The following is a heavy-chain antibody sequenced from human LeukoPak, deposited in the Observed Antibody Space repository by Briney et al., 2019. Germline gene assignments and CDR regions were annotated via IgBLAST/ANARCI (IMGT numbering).Heavy chain of an antibody. D-gene: IGHD2-2*02. Sequence: SETLSLTCAVYGGSFSGYFWSWIRQPPGKGLEWIGEINHSGSTNYNPSLRSRVTISVDTSKNQFSLKLSSVIAADTAVYYCASGPAAIGYFDYWGQGTLVTVSS. CDR3: ASGPAAIGYFDY. CDR1: GGSFSGYF. V-gene: IGHV4-34*01. J-gene: IGHJ4*02. CDR2: INHSGST.